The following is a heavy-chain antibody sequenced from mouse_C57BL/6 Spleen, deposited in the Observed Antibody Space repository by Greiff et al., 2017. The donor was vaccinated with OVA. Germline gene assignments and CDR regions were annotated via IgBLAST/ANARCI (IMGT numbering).Heavy chain of an antibody. CDR2: IYPGDGDT. J-gene: IGHJ4*01. D-gene: IGHD3-2*02. Sequence: VQLQQSGPELVKPGASVKISCKASGYAFSSSWMNWVKQRPGKGLEWIGRIYPGDGDTNYNGKFKGKATLTADKSSSTAYMQLSSLTSEDSAVYCCARERGYGAMDYWGQGTSVTVSS. V-gene: IGHV1-82*01. CDR3: ARERGYGAMDY. CDR1: GYAFSSSW.